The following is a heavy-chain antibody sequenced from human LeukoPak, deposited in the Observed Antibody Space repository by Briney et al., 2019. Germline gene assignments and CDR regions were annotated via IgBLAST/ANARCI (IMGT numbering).Heavy chain of an antibody. CDR3: ATATGDYGYYYYGMDV. V-gene: IGHV3-23*01. Sequence: GGSLRLSCAASGFTFSSYAMSWVRQAPGKGLEWVSAISGSGGSTYYADSVKGRITISRDNSKNTLYLQMNSLRAEDTAVYYCATATGDYGYYYYGMDVWGQGTTVTVSS. D-gene: IGHD4-17*01. J-gene: IGHJ6*02. CDR2: ISGSGGST. CDR1: GFTFSSYA.